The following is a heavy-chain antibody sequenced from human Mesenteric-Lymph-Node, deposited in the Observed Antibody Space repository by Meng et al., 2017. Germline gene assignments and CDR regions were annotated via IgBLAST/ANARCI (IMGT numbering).Heavy chain of an antibody. V-gene: IGHV3-30*01. CDR3: ARVRIRGSYSAFDI. Sequence: GESLKISCAASGFTFSSYAMDWVRQAPGKGLEWVAVISYDGSNKYYADSVKGRFTISRDNSKNTLYLQMNSLRAEDTAVYYCARVRIRGSYSAFDIWGQGTMVTVSS. CDR1: GFTFSSYA. D-gene: IGHD3-10*01. CDR2: ISYDGSNK. J-gene: IGHJ3*02.